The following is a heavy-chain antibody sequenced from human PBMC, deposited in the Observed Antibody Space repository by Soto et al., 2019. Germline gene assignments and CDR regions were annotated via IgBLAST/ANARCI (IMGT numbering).Heavy chain of an antibody. Sequence: PGGSLRLSCAASGFTFSIYAMHWVRHAPGKGLEWVAVISYDGSNKYYADSVKGRFTISRDNSKNTLYLQMNSLRAEDTAVYYCAREGMATILDAFDIWGQGTMVTVSS. V-gene: IGHV3-30-3*01. D-gene: IGHD5-12*01. CDR3: AREGMATILDAFDI. CDR1: GFTFSIYA. J-gene: IGHJ3*02. CDR2: ISYDGSNK.